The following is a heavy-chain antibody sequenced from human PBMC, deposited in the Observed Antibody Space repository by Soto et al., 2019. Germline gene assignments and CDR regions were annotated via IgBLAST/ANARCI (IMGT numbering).Heavy chain of an antibody. D-gene: IGHD6-13*01. CDR2: IIPNFGTT. CDR1: GGTFSSYA. Sequence: ASVKVSCKASGGTFSSYAISWVRQAPGQGLEWMGGIIPNFGTTNYAQKLQGRVTITADASTSTAYMELRSLRSDDTAVYYCARGDSSSWNNWFDPWGQGTLVTVSS. J-gene: IGHJ5*02. V-gene: IGHV1-69*13. CDR3: ARGDSSSWNNWFDP.